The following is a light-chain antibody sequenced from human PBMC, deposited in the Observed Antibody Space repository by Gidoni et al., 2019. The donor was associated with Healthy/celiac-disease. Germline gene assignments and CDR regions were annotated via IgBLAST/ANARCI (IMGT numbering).Light chain of an antibody. CDR1: QGISNY. V-gene: IGKV1-27*01. CDR3: QKYNSAPPWT. J-gene: IGKJ1*01. Sequence: DIQMTQSPSSLSASVGDRVTITCRASQGISNYLAWYQQKPGKVPKLLIYAASTLQSGVPSRFGGSGSGTDFTLTISSLQPEDVATYYCQKYNSAPPWTFXQXTKVEIK. CDR2: AAS.